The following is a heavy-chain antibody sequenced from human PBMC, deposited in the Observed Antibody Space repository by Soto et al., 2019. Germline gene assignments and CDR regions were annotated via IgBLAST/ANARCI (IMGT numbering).Heavy chain of an antibody. CDR2: INHSGST. D-gene: IGHD2-8*01. V-gene: IGHV4-34*01. Sequence: SETLSLTCAVYGGSFSGYYWSWIRQPPGKGLEWIGEINHSGSTNYNPSLKSRVTISVDTSKNQFSLKLSSVTAADTAVYYCARGEWGYYYYMDVWGKGTTVTVSS. J-gene: IGHJ6*03. CDR3: ARGEWGYYYYMDV. CDR1: GGSFSGYY.